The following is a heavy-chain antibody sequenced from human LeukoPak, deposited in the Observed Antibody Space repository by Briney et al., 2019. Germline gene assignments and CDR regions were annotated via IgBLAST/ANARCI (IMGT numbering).Heavy chain of an antibody. CDR3: ALIAAANIYSAFDY. CDR1: GYTFTSYG. Sequence: EASVKVSCKASGYTFTSYGISWVRQAPGQGLEWMGWISAYNGDTNYAQKFQGRVTMTADTSTNTAYMALRSLRSDDTAVYYCALIAAANIYSAFDYWGQGTLVTVSS. CDR2: ISAYNGDT. D-gene: IGHD6-25*01. J-gene: IGHJ4*02. V-gene: IGHV1-18*01.